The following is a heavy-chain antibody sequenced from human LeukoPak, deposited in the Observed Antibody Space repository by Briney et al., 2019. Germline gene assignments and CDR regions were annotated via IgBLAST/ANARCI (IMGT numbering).Heavy chain of an antibody. V-gene: IGHV3-30*02. CDR3: AKGPVCSGGSCYSPLDY. J-gene: IGHJ4*02. CDR1: GFSFSGYG. Sequence: GGSLRLSCAASGFSFSGYGMHWVRQAPGKGREWVAFIRYDGSNEYYADSVKGRFTISRDKSKNTLSLQMNGLRVEDTAVYYCAKGPVCSGGSCYSPLDYWGQGTLVTVSS. D-gene: IGHD2-15*01. CDR2: IRYDGSNE.